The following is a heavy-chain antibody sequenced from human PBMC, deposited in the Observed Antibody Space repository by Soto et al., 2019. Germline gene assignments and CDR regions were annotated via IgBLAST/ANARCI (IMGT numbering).Heavy chain of an antibody. D-gene: IGHD2-8*01. CDR2: ISSSGSTI. J-gene: IGHJ6*02. V-gene: IGHV3-48*03. CDR3: ASLMVYALPYGMDV. CDR1: GFTFSSYE. Sequence: GGSLRLSCAASGFTFSSYEMNWVRQAPGKGLEWVSYISSSGSTIYYADSVKGRFTISRDNAKNSLYLQMNSLRAEDTAVYYCASLMVYALPYGMDVWGQGTTVTVSS.